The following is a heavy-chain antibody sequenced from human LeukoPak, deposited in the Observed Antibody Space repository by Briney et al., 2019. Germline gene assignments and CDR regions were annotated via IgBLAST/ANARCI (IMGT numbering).Heavy chain of an antibody. CDR2: VSFDGTEK. J-gene: IGHJ4*02. CDR1: GFTFSSYP. CDR3: ARELVATHDY. V-gene: IGHV3-30*04. D-gene: IGHD1-1*01. Sequence: GGSLRLSCEASGFTFSSYPMHWVRQAPGKGLKWVAFVSFDGTEKQYADSVKGRFTISRDNLKNSLYLEMNRLTTEDTAVYFCARELVATHDYWGQGTLVTVSS.